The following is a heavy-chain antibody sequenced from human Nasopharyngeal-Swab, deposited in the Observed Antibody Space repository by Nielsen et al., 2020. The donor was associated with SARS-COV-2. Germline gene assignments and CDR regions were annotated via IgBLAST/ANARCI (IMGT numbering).Heavy chain of an antibody. Sequence: GESLKISCAASGFTFSSYWMSWVRQAPGKGLEWVANIKQDGSEKYYVDSVKGRFTISRDNAKNSLYLQMNSLRAEDTAVYYCARVDSWSSFEDYWGQGTLVTVSS. CDR3: ARVDSWSSFEDY. CDR1: GFTFSSYW. CDR2: IKQDGSEK. J-gene: IGHJ4*02. V-gene: IGHV3-7*03. D-gene: IGHD6-13*01.